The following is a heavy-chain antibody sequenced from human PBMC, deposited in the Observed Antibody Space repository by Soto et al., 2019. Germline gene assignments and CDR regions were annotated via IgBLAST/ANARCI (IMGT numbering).Heavy chain of an antibody. CDR1: GFTVSNNY. CDR2: IYSGGST. D-gene: IGHD2-15*01. Sequence: PGGALRLSCAASGFTVSNNYMSWVRQAPGKGLEWVSIIYSGGSTYYADSVQGRFTISRDNSKNTLFLQMSSLRAEDTAVYYCAREGGGVYCRGGSCYGRYFDFWGQGTRVTVSS. V-gene: IGHV3-53*01. J-gene: IGHJ4*02. CDR3: AREGGGVYCRGGSCYGRYFDF.